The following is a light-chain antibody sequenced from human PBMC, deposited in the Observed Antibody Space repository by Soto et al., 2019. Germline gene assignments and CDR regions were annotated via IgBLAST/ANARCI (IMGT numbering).Light chain of an antibody. CDR3: QQRSDWPWT. CDR2: DVS. V-gene: IGKV3-11*01. J-gene: IGKJ1*01. Sequence: EVVRSQCPATLYLSPGERGTLSCRASESVTNYLAWYQQKPGQAPRLLVYDVSNRATGIPARFSGGGSGTDFTLTISNLEPEDFAVYYCQQRSDWPWTFGQGTKVDIK. CDR1: ESVTNY.